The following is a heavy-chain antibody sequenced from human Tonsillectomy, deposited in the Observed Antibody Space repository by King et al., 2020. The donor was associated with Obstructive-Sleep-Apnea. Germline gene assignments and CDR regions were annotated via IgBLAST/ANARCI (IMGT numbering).Heavy chain of an antibody. D-gene: IGHD6-19*01. CDR1: GGSISSSSYY. V-gene: IGHV4-39*07. CDR3: AGDVSGWTNPQREVRLYFDL. J-gene: IGHJ2*01. Sequence: QMQLQESGPGLVKPSETLSLTCTVSGGSISSSSYYWGWIRQPPGKGLEWIGSIYYSGSTYYNPSLKSRVTISVDTSKNQFSLKLSSVTAADTAVYYCAGDVSGWTNPQREVRLYFDLWGRGTLVTVSS. CDR2: IYYSGST.